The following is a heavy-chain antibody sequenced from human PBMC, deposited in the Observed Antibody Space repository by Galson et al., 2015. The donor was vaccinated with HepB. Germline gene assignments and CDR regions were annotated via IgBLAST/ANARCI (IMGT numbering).Heavy chain of an antibody. Sequence: SVKVSCKASGGTFSSYAISWVRQAPGQGLEWMGGIIPIFGIANYAQKFQGRVTITADESTSTAYMELSSLRSEDTAVYYCARGPEYSSSQPLDYWGQGTLVTVSS. CDR1: GGTFSSYA. V-gene: IGHV1-69*13. J-gene: IGHJ4*02. CDR2: IIPIFGIA. CDR3: ARGPEYSSSQPLDY. D-gene: IGHD6-6*01.